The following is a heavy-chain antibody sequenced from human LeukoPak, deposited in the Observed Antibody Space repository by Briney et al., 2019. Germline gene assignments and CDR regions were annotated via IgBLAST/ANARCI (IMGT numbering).Heavy chain of an antibody. CDR1: GGSISSYY. J-gene: IGHJ3*02. Sequence: SETLSLTCTVSGGSISSYYWSWIRQPPGKGLEWIGYIYYSGSTNYNPSLKSRVTISVDTSKNQFSLKLSSVTAADTAVYYCARRQILWFGELLYGSTTHAFDIWGQGTMVTVSS. D-gene: IGHD3-10*01. CDR3: ARRQILWFGELLYGSTTHAFDI. V-gene: IGHV4-59*08. CDR2: IYYSGST.